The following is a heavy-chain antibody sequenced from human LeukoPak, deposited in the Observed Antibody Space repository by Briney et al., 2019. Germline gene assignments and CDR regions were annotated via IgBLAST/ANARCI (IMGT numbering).Heavy chain of an antibody. D-gene: IGHD1-1*01. CDR1: GFIFSTYT. J-gene: IGHJ4*02. V-gene: IGHV3-48*04. Sequence: GGSLRLSCEASGFIFSTYTMNWVRQTPGKGLEWLSKISGSSNSIDYVDSVRGRFTISRGDNSLFLQKNSLRAEDAGVYYCARTSRRGGFDYWGQGTLVTVSS. CDR2: ISGSSNSI. CDR3: ARTSRRGGFDY.